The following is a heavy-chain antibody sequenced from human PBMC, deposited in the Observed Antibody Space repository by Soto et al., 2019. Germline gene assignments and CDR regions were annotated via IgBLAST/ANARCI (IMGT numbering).Heavy chain of an antibody. CDR1: GGSISSGDYY. J-gene: IGHJ6*02. V-gene: IGHV4-30-4*01. CDR2: IYYSGST. D-gene: IGHD1-26*01. Sequence: TSETLSLTCTVSGGSISSGDYYWSWIRQPPGKGLEWIGYIYYSGSTYYNPSLKSRVTISVDTSKNQFSLKLSSVTAADTAVYFCARDKGGELLKVSGIDVWGQGTTVTVSS. CDR3: ARDKGGELLKVSGIDV.